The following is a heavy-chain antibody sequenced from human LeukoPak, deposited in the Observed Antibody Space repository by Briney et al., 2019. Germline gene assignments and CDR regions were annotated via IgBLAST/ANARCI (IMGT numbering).Heavy chain of an antibody. J-gene: IGHJ4*02. D-gene: IGHD5-24*01. Sequence: PSENLSLTCAVYGGSFSGYYWSWIRQPPGKGLEWIGEINHSGSTNYNPSLKSRVTISVDTSKNQFSLKLSSVTAADTAVYYCARGPRDGYKEKIFDYWGRGTLVTVSS. V-gene: IGHV4-34*01. CDR1: GGSFSGYY. CDR2: INHSGST. CDR3: ARGPRDGYKEKIFDY.